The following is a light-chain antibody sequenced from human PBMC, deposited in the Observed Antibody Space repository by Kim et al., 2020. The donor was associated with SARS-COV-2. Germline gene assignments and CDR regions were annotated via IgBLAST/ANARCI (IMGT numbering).Light chain of an antibody. J-gene: IGKJ1*01. CDR1: HAINRIL. CDR2: AAS. CDR3: QQYSSSPWT. V-gene: IGKV3-20*01. Sequence: ESASLSGKARHAINRILLAWYQQRPGKTPILLIYAASSGATGLPNRFRGSRSETDFTLSISRLEPEDFAVYYCQQYSSSPWTFGQGTKVDIK.